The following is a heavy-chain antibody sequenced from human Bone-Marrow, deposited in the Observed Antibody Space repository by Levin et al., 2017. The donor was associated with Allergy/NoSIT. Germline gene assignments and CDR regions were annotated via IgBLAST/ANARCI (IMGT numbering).Heavy chain of an antibody. D-gene: IGHD4-17*01. CDR1: GFTFSSYA. Sequence: GGSLRLSCAASGFTFSSYAMSWVRQAPGKGLEWVSAISGSGSTYYADSVKGRFTISRDNSKNTLYLQMNSLRAEDTAIYYCAKDGTSTVKTLIEYFQHWGQGTLVTVSS. V-gene: IGHV3-23*01. CDR3: AKDGTSTVKTLIEYFQH. J-gene: IGHJ1*01. CDR2: ISGSGST.